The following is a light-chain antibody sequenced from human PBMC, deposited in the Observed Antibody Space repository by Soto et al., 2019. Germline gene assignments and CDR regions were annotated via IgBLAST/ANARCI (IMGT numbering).Light chain of an antibody. CDR3: QQYNVYWT. V-gene: IGKV1-5*03. Sequence: DSLWTQSPSTLSGSVGDRVTISCRASQSISRWLAWYQQKPGRAPNLLIYKASTLESGVPSRFSGSGSGTEFTLTISSLQPDDFATYYCQQYNVYWTFGQGTKVDIK. CDR2: KAS. CDR1: QSISRW. J-gene: IGKJ1*01.